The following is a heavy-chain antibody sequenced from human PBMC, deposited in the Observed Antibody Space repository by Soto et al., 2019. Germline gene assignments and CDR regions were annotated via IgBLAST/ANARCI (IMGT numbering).Heavy chain of an antibody. CDR3: AKDLGGYSSGWYGYYYYYGMDV. J-gene: IGHJ6*02. CDR2: ISYDGSNK. Sequence: GGSLRLSCAASGFTFSSYGMHWVRQAPGKGLEWVAVISYDGSNKYYADSVKGRFTISRDNSKNTLYLQMNSLRAEDTAVYYCAKDLGGYSSGWYGYYYYYGMDVWGQGTTVTVSS. D-gene: IGHD6-19*01. V-gene: IGHV3-30*18. CDR1: GFTFSSYG.